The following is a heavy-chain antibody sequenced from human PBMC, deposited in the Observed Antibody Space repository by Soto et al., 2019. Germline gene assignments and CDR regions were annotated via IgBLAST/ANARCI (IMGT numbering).Heavy chain of an antibody. Sequence: QVQLQESGPGLVKPSEPLSLTCTVSGGSISSSYWSWIRQPPGKGLEWIGYIYYGGSTNYNPSLKSRVTISVDTSKNQFSLKLSSVTAADTAVYYCASESTVTDAFDIWGQGTMVTVSS. V-gene: IGHV4-59*01. CDR3: ASESTVTDAFDI. J-gene: IGHJ3*02. D-gene: IGHD4-17*01. CDR1: GGSISSSY. CDR2: IYYGGST.